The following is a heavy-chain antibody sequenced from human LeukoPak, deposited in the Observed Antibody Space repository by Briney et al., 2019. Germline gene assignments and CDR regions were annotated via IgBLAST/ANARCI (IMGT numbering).Heavy chain of an antibody. Sequence: GGSLRLSCAASGFTFSSYGMHWVRQAPGKGLEWVAVISYDGSNKYYADSVKGRFTISRDNSKNTLYLQMNSLRAEDTAVYYCAEAMVVAAMWDYWGQGTLVTVSS. CDR3: AEAMVVAAMWDY. CDR2: ISYDGSNK. CDR1: GFTFSSYG. D-gene: IGHD2-15*01. J-gene: IGHJ4*02. V-gene: IGHV3-30*18.